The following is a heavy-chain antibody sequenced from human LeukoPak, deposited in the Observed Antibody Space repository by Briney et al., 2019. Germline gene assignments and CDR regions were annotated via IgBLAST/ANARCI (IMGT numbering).Heavy chain of an antibody. D-gene: IGHD3-22*01. J-gene: IGHJ4*02. Sequence: GGSLRLSCAASGFTFSSYGMHWVRQAPGKGLEWVAFIRYDGSNKYYADSVKGRFTISRDNSKNTLYLQMNSLRAEDTAVYYCARVTGYMIEDYFDYWGQGTLVTVSS. CDR3: ARVTGYMIEDYFDY. CDR1: GFTFSSYG. V-gene: IGHV3-30*02. CDR2: IRYDGSNK.